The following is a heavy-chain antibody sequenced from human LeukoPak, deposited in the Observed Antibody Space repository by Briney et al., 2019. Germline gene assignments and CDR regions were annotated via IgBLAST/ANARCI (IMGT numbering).Heavy chain of an antibody. CDR1: GGSFSGYY. V-gene: IGHV4-34*01. CDR3: ARGRRGENWFDP. Sequence: PSETLSLTCAVYGGSFSGYYWSWIRQPRGKGLEWIGEINHSGSTNYNPSLKSRVTISVDTSKNQFSLKLSSVTAADTAVYYCARGRRGENWFDPWGQGTLVTVSS. D-gene: IGHD2-21*01. J-gene: IGHJ5*02. CDR2: INHSGST.